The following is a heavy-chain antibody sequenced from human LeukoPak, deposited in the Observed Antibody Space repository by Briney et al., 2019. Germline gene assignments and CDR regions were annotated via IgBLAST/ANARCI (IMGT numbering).Heavy chain of an antibody. V-gene: IGHV1-2*02. D-gene: IGHD3-22*01. CDR3: ARAGIWDYSDSSGYHNGAFDI. Sequence: ASVKVSCKASGYTFTGYYIHWVRQAPGQGLEWMGWINPNSGGTNFAQKFQGRVTMTRDTSISTAYMELSRLRSDDTAVYYCARAGIWDYSDSSGYHNGAFDIWGQGTMVTVSS. J-gene: IGHJ3*02. CDR1: GYTFTGYY. CDR2: INPNSGGT.